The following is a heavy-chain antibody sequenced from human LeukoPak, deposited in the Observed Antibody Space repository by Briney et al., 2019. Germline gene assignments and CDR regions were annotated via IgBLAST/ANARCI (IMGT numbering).Heavy chain of an antibody. D-gene: IGHD2-15*01. J-gene: IGHJ4*02. CDR3: ARDRFRYCSGAKCSHFDF. V-gene: IGHV3-9*03. CDR1: GCTFDDYA. CDR2: INWNSNTI. Sequence: GGSLRLSCAASGCTFDDYAMHWVRQAPGKGLEWVSGINWNSNTIGYADSVKGRFTISRDNAKNSLYLQMNSLRADDMAFYYCARDRFRYCSGAKCSHFDFWGQGTLVTVSS.